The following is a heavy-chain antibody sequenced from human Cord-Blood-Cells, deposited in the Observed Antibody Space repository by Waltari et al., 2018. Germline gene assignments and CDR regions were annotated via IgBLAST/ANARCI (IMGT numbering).Heavy chain of an antibody. J-gene: IGHJ4*02. V-gene: IGHV3-73*02. Sequence: EVQLVESGGGLVQPGGSLKLSCAASGFTFSGSAMHWFRQASGKGLEWVGRIRSKANSYATAYAASVKGRFTISRDDSKNTAYLQMNSLKTEDTAVYYCYSSSWYFDYWGQGTLVTVSS. D-gene: IGHD6-13*01. CDR3: YSSSWYFDY. CDR1: GFTFSGSA. CDR2: IRSKANSYAT.